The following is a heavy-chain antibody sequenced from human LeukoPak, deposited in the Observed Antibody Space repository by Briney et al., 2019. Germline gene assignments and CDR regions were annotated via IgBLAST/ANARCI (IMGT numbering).Heavy chain of an antibody. CDR1: GFTFSSYT. CDR3: ARDLGTTMITSLGY. Sequence: PGGSLRLSCAASGFTFSSYTMNWVRQAPGKGLEWVSSISSSSTYIYYADSVEGRFTISRDDAENSLFLEMNSLRAKDTAVYYCARDLGTTMITSLGYWGQGTLVTVSS. D-gene: IGHD3-22*01. J-gene: IGHJ4*02. CDR2: ISSSSTYI. V-gene: IGHV3-21*01.